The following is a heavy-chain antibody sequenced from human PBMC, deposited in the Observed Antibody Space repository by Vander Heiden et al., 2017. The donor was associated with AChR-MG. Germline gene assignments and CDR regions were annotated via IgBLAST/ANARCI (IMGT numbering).Heavy chain of an antibody. V-gene: IGHV3-48*03. CDR3: ASVLMFGDYPPGNAFDI. Sequence: EVQLVESGGGLVQPGGSLRLSCAASGFTFSSYGRNWVRQAPGKGLEWVSYISSSGSTIYYADSVKGRFTISRDNAKNSLYLQMNSLRAEDTAVYYCASVLMFGDYPPGNAFDIWGQGTMVTVSS. CDR2: ISSSGSTI. J-gene: IGHJ3*02. CDR1: GFTFSSYG. D-gene: IGHD4-17*01.